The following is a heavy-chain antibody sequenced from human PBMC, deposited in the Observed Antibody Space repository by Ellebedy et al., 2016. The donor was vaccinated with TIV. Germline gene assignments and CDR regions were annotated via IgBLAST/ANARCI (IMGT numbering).Heavy chain of an antibody. CDR3: ATFRFNWNYFDS. J-gene: IGHJ4*02. CDR2: ISTHSTHI. CDR1: EFTFSDHY. D-gene: IGHD1-20*01. V-gene: IGHV3-11*06. Sequence: GESLKISCAASEFTFSDHYMAWVRQTPGKGLEWISFISTHSTHIDYRDSVKGRFTISRDNAKNSLSLEMNSLRGEDSAVYYCATFRFNWNYFDSWGQGTRVTVSS.